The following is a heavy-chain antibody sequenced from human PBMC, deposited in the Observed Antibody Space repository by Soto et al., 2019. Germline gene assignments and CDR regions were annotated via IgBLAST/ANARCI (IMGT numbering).Heavy chain of an antibody. V-gene: IGHV3-9*01. CDR1: GFNFDDHV. J-gene: IGHJ6*02. CDR3: ARSWSGSTSGRVDV. D-gene: IGHD3-3*01. CDR2: INWDGYSI. Sequence: PGGSLRLSCVASGFNFDDHVMHWVRQVTGKGLEWVGHINWDGYSIGYGGSVRGRFTISRDNAKNTLYLQMNSLRREDTSLYYCARSWSGSTSGRVDVWGQGT.